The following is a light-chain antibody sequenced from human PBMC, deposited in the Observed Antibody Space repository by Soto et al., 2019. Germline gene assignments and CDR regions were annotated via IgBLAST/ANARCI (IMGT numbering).Light chain of an antibody. CDR1: QSISSW. J-gene: IGKJ2*01. Sequence: DIQMTQSPSTLSASVGDRVTITCRASQSISSWLAWYQQKPGKAPKLLIYKASSLESGVPSTFSGSGSGIEFTLTISSLQPDDFATYYCQQYNSYPYTFGQGTKLEIK. CDR3: QQYNSYPYT. CDR2: KAS. V-gene: IGKV1-5*03.